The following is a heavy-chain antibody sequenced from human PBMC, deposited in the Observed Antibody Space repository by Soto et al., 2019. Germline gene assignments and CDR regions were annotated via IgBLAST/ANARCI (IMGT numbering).Heavy chain of an antibody. CDR2: IYSGGST. D-gene: IGHD2-15*01. J-gene: IGHJ4*02. V-gene: IGHV3-66*01. CDR3: ARWHCSGGSCYLDY. CDR1: GFTFSDYS. Sequence: GGSLRLSCTASGFTFSDYSMNWVRHAPGKGLEWVSVIYSGGSTYYADSVKGRFTISRDNSKNTLYLQMNSLRAEDTAVYYCARWHCSGGSCYLDYWGQGTLVTVSS.